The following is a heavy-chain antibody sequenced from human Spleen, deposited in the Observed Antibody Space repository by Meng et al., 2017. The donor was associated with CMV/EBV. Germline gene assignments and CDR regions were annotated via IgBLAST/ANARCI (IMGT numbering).Heavy chain of an antibody. CDR1: GFTFSSYW. CDR3: ARGSDTYCSSTSCSVWWYYYYGMDV. D-gene: IGHD2-2*01. Sequence: GESLKISCAASGFTFSSYWMSWVRQAPGKGLEWVSYISSSGSTIYYADSVKGRFTISRDNAKNSLYLQMNSLGAEDTAVYYCARGSDTYCSSTSCSVWWYYYYGMDVWGQGTTVTVSS. V-gene: IGHV3-48*04. CDR2: ISSSGSTI. J-gene: IGHJ6*02.